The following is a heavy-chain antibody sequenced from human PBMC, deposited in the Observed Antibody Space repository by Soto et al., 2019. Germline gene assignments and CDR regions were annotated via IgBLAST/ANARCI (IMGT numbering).Heavy chain of an antibody. CDR2: VSPYNGGI. D-gene: IGHD4-17*01. CDR3: ARDLLSWTTEAVSSVY. V-gene: IGHV1-18*04. Sequence: ASVKVSCKASGYSFSSYGFNWVRQAPGQGLEWMGWVSPYNGGINYGQKFQGRLTMTTDRSTSAAYMELTSLTFDDTAVYYCARDLLSWTTEAVSSVYRGQGTLVTVSS. J-gene: IGHJ4*01. CDR1: GYSFSSYG.